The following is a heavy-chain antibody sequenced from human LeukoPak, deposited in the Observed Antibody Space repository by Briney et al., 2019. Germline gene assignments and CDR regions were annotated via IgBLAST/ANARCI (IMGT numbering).Heavy chain of an antibody. CDR2: IYYSGNT. CDR3: ARHRSAVAGDYTYWYLYL. J-gene: IGHJ2*01. V-gene: IGHV4-59*08. Sequence: GSLRLSCAASGFTFTSNWMSWVRQPPGKGLEWIAYIYYSGNTDYNPSLKSRVAISVDTSNNQFSLTLSSVTAADTAVYFCARHRSAVAGDYTYWYLYLWGRGTLVTVSS. D-gene: IGHD3-16*01. CDR1: GFTFTSNW.